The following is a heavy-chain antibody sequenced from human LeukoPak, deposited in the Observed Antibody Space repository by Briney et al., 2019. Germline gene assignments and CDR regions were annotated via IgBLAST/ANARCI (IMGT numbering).Heavy chain of an antibody. CDR3: ARVSLGLAYCGGDCFPLLDY. V-gene: IGHV1-2*02. CDR1: GYTFTGYY. J-gene: IGHJ4*02. D-gene: IGHD2-21*02. CDR2: INPNSGGT. Sequence: ASVTVSCKASGYTFTGYYMHWVRQAPGQGLEWMGWINPNSGGTNYAQAFQGRVTITRDTSISTAYMELSRLRCGDTGGYDCARVSLGLAYCGGDCFPLLDYWGQGTLVTVSS.